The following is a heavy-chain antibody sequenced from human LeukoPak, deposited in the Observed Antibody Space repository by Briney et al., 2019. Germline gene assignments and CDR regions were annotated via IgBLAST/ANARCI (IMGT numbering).Heavy chain of an antibody. CDR2: INHSGST. CDR1: GGSFSGYY. V-gene: IGHV4-34*01. Sequence: SETLSLTCAVYGGSFSGYYWSWIRQPPGKGLEGIGEINHSGSTNYNPSLKSRVTISVDTSKNQFSLKLSSVTAADTALYYCARGEKWDLHSFDVWGQGTVVTVSS. J-gene: IGHJ3*01. CDR3: ARGEKWDLHSFDV. D-gene: IGHD1-26*01.